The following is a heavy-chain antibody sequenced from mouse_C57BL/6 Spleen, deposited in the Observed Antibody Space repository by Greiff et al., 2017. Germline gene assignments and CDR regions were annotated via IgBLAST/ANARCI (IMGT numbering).Heavy chain of an antibody. Sequence: VKLMESGPELVKPGASVKISCKASGYAFSSSWMNWVKQRPGKGLEWIGRIYPGDGDTNYNGKFKGKATLTADKSSSTAYMQLSSLTSEDSAVYFCARQGGVYSTLGYWGQGTTLTVSS. CDR2: IYPGDGDT. CDR3: ARQGGVYSTLGY. D-gene: IGHD2-5*01. J-gene: IGHJ2*01. V-gene: IGHV1-82*01. CDR1: GYAFSSSW.